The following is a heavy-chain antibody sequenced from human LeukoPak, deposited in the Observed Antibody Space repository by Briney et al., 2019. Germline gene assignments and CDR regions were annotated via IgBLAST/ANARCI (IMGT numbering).Heavy chain of an antibody. CDR1: GFTFSSYA. Sequence: PGGSLRLSCAASGFTFSSYAMSRVRQAPGKGLEWVSAISGSGGSTYYADSVKGRFTISRDNSKNTLYLQMNSLRAEDTAVYYCAKDSRMITFGGVIVLFDYWGQGTLVTVSS. J-gene: IGHJ4*02. CDR2: ISGSGGST. CDR3: AKDSRMITFGGVIVLFDY. D-gene: IGHD3-16*02. V-gene: IGHV3-23*01.